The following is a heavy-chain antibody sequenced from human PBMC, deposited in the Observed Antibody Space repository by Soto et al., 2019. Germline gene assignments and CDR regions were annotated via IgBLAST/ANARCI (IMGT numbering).Heavy chain of an antibody. CDR3: ARGRSFSYDSTPPPMFDP. V-gene: IGHV3-13*01. CDR2: IGTLSDT. Sequence: DVQLVESGGGLVQPGGSLRLSCAGSGFAFSTFDIHWVRQAPGKGLEWVSGIGTLSDTFYAASVQGRFTISRQNAKNSVYLQMNSLRAGDTAFYYCARGRSFSYDSTPPPMFDPWGQGTLFTVSS. CDR1: GFAFSTFD. J-gene: IGHJ5*02. D-gene: IGHD3-10*01.